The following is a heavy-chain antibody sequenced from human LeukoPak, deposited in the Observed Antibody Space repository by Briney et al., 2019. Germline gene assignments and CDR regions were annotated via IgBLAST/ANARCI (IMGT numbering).Heavy chain of an antibody. CDR1: GGSISSYY. CDR3: ARGYYYDSSGYFPTFDY. D-gene: IGHD3-22*01. J-gene: IGHJ4*02. V-gene: IGHV4-59*01. Sequence: SETLSLTCTVSGGSISSYYWSWIRQPPGKGLEWIGYIYYSGSTNYNPSLKSRVTISVGTSKNQFSLKLSSVTAADTAVYYCARGYYYDSSGYFPTFDYWGQGTLVTVSS. CDR2: IYYSGST.